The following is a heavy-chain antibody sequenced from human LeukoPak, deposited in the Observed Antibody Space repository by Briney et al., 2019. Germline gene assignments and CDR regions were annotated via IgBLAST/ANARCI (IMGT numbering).Heavy chain of an antibody. CDR2: MNPNSGNT. V-gene: IGHV1-8*01. D-gene: IGHD3-10*01. CDR1: GYTFTSYD. CDR3: ARGYGFTMVRGVITN. J-gene: IGHJ4*02. Sequence: GASVKVSCKASGYTFTSYDINWVRQATGQGLEWMGWMNPNSGNTGYAQKFQGRVTMTRNTSISTAYMELSSLRSEDTAVYYCARGYGFTMVRGVITNWGQGTLVTVSS.